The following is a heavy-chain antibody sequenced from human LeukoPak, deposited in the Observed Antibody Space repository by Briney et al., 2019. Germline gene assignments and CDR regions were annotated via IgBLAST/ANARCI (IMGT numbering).Heavy chain of an antibody. CDR3: ASYPSGDYDSRGFDY. J-gene: IGHJ4*02. Sequence: PGGSLRLSCAASGFTFSSYAMSWVRQAPGKGLEWVAVISYDGSNKYYADSVKGRFTISRDNSKNTLYLQMNSLRAEDTAVYYCASYPSGDYDSRGFDYWGQGTLVTVSS. CDR2: ISYDGSNK. D-gene: IGHD3-22*01. CDR1: GFTFSSYA. V-gene: IGHV3-30-3*01.